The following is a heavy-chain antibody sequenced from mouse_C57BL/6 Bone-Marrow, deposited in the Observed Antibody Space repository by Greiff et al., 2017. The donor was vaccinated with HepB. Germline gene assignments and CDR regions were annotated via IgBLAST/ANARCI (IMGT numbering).Heavy chain of an antibody. CDR1: GYTFTSYG. D-gene: IGHD2-5*01. Sequence: QVQLQQSGAELARPGASVKLSCKASGYTFTSYGISWVKQRTGQGLEWIGEIYPRSGNTYYNEKFKGKVTLTADKSSSTAYMELRSLTSEDSAVYFCATYYSKYYYAMDYWGQGTSVTVSS. J-gene: IGHJ4*01. CDR3: ATYYSKYYYAMDY. CDR2: IYPRSGNT. V-gene: IGHV1-81*01.